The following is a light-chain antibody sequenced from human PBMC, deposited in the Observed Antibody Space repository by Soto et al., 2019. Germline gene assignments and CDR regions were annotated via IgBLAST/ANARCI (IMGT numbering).Light chain of an antibody. J-gene: IGKJ4*01. CDR1: QSVRTF. Sequence: EIVLTQSPATLSLSPGERATLSCRASQSVRTFLAWYQQKPGQAPRLLIYDASKRATGIPDRFSGSGSGTAFTLTISSLEPEDFAVYYCQQRSTWPPALSFGGGTKVEI. CDR3: QQRSTWPPALS. V-gene: IGKV3-11*01. CDR2: DAS.